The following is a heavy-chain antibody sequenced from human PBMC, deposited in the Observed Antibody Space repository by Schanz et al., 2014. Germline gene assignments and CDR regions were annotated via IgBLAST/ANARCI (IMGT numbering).Heavy chain of an antibody. V-gene: IGHV4-39*01. CDR3: VRHGNYEFWHGPTPQFEN. CDR1: GGSISTSSRY. CDR2: LYYTGKT. J-gene: IGHJ4*02. Sequence: QLHLQESGPGLAKPSETLSLICSVSGGSISTSSRYWGWIRQSPGKGLEWLGRLYYTGKTHYNPSPSSKVTISQDPPKNHFPLNPTSVPAADTAVYYCVRHGNYEFWHGPTPQFENWGQGTLVTVS. D-gene: IGHD3-3*01.